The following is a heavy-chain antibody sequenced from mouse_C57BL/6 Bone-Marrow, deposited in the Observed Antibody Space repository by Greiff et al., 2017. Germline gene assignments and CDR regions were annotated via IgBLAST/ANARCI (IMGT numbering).Heavy chain of an antibody. Sequence: VKLVESGAELVRPGASVKLSCKASGYTFTDYYINWVKQRPGQGLEWIARIYPGSGNTYYNEKFKGKATLTAEKSSSTAYMQLSSLTSEDSAVYFCARWGYYDSDYWGQGTTLTVSS. D-gene: IGHD2-4*01. J-gene: IGHJ2*01. CDR2: IYPGSGNT. CDR1: GYTFTDYY. CDR3: ARWGYYDSDY. V-gene: IGHV1-76*01.